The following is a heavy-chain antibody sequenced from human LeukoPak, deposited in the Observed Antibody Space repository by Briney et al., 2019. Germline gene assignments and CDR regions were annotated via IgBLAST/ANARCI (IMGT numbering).Heavy chain of an antibody. J-gene: IGHJ4*02. Sequence: PSETQSLTCTVSGGSISGYYWSWIRQPPGKGLEWIGHIYYTGSTSYNPSLKSRVTISVDTSKNQFSLKLSYVNAADTAVYYCARYISSGLDYWGQGTLVTVSS. CDR2: IYYTGST. CDR3: ARYISSGLDY. V-gene: IGHV4-59*08. D-gene: IGHD6-6*01. CDR1: GGSISGYY.